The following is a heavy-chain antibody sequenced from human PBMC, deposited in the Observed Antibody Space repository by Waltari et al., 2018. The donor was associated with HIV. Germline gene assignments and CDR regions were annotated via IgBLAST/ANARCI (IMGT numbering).Heavy chain of an antibody. J-gene: IGHJ4*02. Sequence: QVQLHESGPGMVKPSETLSLTCAVSGYSISSDYYWGWIRQPPGKGLEWIGSASRSGSTYYSPSLKGRVTISLDTSKNQFSLKCNSVAAADTAVYYCGSGSRRGHSHGIDYWGQGTLVTVSS. CDR1: GYSISSDYY. CDR3: GSGSRRGHSHGIDY. V-gene: IGHV4-38-2*01. CDR2: ASRSGST. D-gene: IGHD5-18*01.